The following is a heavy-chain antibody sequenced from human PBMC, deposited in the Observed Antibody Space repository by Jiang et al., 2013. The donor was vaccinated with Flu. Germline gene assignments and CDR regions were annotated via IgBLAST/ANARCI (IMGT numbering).Heavy chain of an antibody. V-gene: IGHV4-59*09. CDR3: ARGPSMATITQIYYYGMDV. Sequence: YIYYSGSTNYNPSLKSRVTISVDTSKNQFSLKLSSVTAADTAVYYCARGPSMATITQIYYYGMDVWGKGTTVTVSS. CDR2: IYYSGST. J-gene: IGHJ6*04. D-gene: IGHD5-24*01.